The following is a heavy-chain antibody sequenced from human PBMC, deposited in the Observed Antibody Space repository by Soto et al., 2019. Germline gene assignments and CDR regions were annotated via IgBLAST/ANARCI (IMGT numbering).Heavy chain of an antibody. CDR1: GFTFSSYA. V-gene: IGHV3-23*01. Sequence: PGGSLRLSCAASGFTFSSYAMTWVRQAPGKGLEWVSAISGSGGNSYYADSVKGRFTISRDNSKNTLFFQMNSLRAEDTAIYYCAKRDYSGGSRGALFDYSAPGTLVPVSS. D-gene: IGHD2-15*01. J-gene: IGHJ4*01. CDR3: AKRDYSGGSRGALFDY. CDR2: ISGSGGNS.